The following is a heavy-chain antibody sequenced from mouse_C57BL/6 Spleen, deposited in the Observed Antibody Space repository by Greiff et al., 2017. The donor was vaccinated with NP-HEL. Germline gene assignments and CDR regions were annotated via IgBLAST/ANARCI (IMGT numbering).Heavy chain of an antibody. V-gene: IGHV1-82*01. CDR2: IYPGDGDT. CDR3: ARSNYQDWYFDV. CDR1: GYAFSSSW. J-gene: IGHJ1*03. Sequence: VQLVESGPELVKPGASVKISCKASGYAFSSSWMNWVKQRPGKGLEWIGRIYPGDGDTNYNGKFKGKATLTADKSSSTAYMQLSSLTSEDSAVYFCARSNYQDWYFDVWGTGTTVTVSS. D-gene: IGHD1-1*02.